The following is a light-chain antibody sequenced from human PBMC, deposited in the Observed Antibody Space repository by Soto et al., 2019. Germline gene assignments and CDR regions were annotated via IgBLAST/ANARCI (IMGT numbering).Light chain of an antibody. CDR2: SAS. Sequence: DIQMTQSPSFLSASAGDRVTIFCRASQSISNFLHWYQQKPGKAPKLLIYSASKLESGVPPRFGGSGSGTDFTLTINSLQPEDFATYYCQQSYRNPRTFGLGTKVDIK. J-gene: IGKJ1*01. V-gene: IGKV1-39*01. CDR1: QSISNF. CDR3: QQSYRNPRT.